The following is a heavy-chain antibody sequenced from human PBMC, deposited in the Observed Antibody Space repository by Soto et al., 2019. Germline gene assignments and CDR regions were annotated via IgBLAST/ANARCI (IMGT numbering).Heavy chain of an antibody. V-gene: IGHV4-39*01. CDR1: GGSINSNNCY. J-gene: IGHJ4*02. CDR3: AKVVVAATRHTDFDS. D-gene: IGHD2-15*01. CDR2: IYYDGST. Sequence: SETLSLTCTVSGGSINSNNCYWAWIRQPPGKGLAWIASIYYDGSTYYNPSLKSRVTISIDTSKNQFSLRLRSVTAADTAIYYCAKVVVAATRHTDFDSWGQGTLVTVYS.